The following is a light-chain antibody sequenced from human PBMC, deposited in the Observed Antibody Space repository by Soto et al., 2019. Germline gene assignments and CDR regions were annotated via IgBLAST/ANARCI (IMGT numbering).Light chain of an antibody. Sequence: QSALTQTASVSGSPGQSITISCTGTSSDVGSYNLVSWYQQHPGKAPKLMIYEGSKRLSGVSNRFSGSKSGNTASLTISGLQAEDEADYYCCSYAGSSTLVFVGGTKVTVL. J-gene: IGLJ3*02. CDR3: CSYAGSSTLV. CDR2: EGS. V-gene: IGLV2-23*01. CDR1: SSDVGSYNL.